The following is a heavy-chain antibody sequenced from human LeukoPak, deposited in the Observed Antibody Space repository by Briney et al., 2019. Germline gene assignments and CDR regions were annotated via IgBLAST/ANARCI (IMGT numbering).Heavy chain of an antibody. Sequence: ASVKVSCKASGYTFTGYYMHWVRQAPGQGLEWMGRINPNNGGTNYAQKFQGRVTMTRDTSICTAYMELSRLRSDDTAVYYCARVHYYDSSGYYPFDYWGQGTLVTVSS. D-gene: IGHD3-22*01. CDR1: GYTFTGYY. V-gene: IGHV1-2*06. CDR2: INPNNGGT. J-gene: IGHJ4*02. CDR3: ARVHYYDSSGYYPFDY.